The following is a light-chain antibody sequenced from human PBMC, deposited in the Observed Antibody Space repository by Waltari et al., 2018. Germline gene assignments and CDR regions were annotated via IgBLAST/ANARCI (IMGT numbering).Light chain of an antibody. CDR1: RSVSRS. Sequence: SCRARRSVSRSLDWYQQKPGQAPRLLIYGASNRATGIPDRFSGSGSVTDFSLTISRLEPEDFAVYYCQHYVRLPATFGQGTKVEIK. J-gene: IGKJ1*01. CDR3: QHYVRLPAT. V-gene: IGKV3-20*01. CDR2: GAS.